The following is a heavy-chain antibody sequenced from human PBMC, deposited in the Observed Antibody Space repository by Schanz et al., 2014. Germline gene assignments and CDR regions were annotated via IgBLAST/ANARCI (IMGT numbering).Heavy chain of an antibody. D-gene: IGHD3-10*01. CDR3: AKGRFGELSAFDI. CDR1: GFTFSSYA. Sequence: EVQLLESGGGLVQPGGSLRLSCAASGFTFSSYAMSWVRQAPGKGLEWVSAISGSGGSTYYADSVKGRFTISRDNSKKTRYMQMNSVGAEGTSVYYCAKGRFGELSAFDIWGQGTMVTVSS. J-gene: IGHJ3*02. CDR2: ISGSGGST. V-gene: IGHV3-23*01.